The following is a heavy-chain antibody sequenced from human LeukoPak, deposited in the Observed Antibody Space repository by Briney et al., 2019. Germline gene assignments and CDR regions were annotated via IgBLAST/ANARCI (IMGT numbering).Heavy chain of an antibody. CDR3: ARYLGGNSDGFDY. CDR1: GGSISSSNW. J-gene: IGHJ4*02. CDR2: IYHSGST. V-gene: IGHV4-4*02. Sequence: SGTLSLTCAVSGGSISSSNWWSWVRQPPGKGLEWIGEIYHSGSTNYNPSLKSRVTISVDKSKNQFSLKLSSVTAADTAVYYCARYLGGNSDGFDYWGQGTLVTVSS. D-gene: IGHD4-23*01.